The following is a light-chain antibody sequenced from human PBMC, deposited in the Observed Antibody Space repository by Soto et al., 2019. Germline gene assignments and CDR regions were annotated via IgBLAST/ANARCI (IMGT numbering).Light chain of an antibody. J-gene: IGLJ3*02. CDR2: RNN. Sequence: QSVLTQPPSASGTPGQRVTISCSGSSSNIGSNYVYWYQQLSGTAPKLLIYRNNQRPSGVPDRFSGSKSGTSAFLAISGLRSEDEADYYCAAWDDSLSGRVFGGGTKLTVL. CDR3: AAWDDSLSGRV. V-gene: IGLV1-47*01. CDR1: SSNIGSNY.